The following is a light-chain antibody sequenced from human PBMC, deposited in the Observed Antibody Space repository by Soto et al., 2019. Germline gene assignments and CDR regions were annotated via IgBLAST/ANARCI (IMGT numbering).Light chain of an antibody. V-gene: IGKV3-15*01. Sequence: EIVMTQSPATLSVSPGERATLSCRASQRVSSNLAWYQQKPGQAPRLLIYGASTRATGIPARFSGSGSETEFTLTISSLQSEDFAVYYCQQYNSYPYSFGQGTKLEIK. J-gene: IGKJ2*03. CDR1: QRVSSN. CDR3: QQYNSYPYS. CDR2: GAS.